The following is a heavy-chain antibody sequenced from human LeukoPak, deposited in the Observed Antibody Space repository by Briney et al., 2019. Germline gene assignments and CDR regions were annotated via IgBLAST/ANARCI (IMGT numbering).Heavy chain of an antibody. CDR3: VRHAGGIGAAGTRPFDY. V-gene: IGHV4-39*01. CDR1: GASFSSSTYY. D-gene: IGHD6-13*01. Sequence: SEALSLTCTVPGASFSSSTYYWGWIRPPPGKGLEWIGSIYYSGSTYYNPSLKSRVTMSLDTSKNQFSLKLSSVTPADTAVDYCVRHAGGIGAAGTRPFDYWGQGTLVTVSS. J-gene: IGHJ4*02. CDR2: IYYSGST.